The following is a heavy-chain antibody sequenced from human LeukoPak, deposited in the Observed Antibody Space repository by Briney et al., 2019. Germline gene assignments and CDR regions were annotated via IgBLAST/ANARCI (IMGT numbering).Heavy chain of an antibody. V-gene: IGHV3-33*01. CDR1: GFTFSPYY. D-gene: IGHD3-16*01. J-gene: IGHJ4*02. Sequence: QTGGSLRLSCVASGFTFSPYYMHWVRQTPGKGLEWVAVIFFDGSDKFYADSVKGRFTISRDNSKNTLYLQMNSLRAEDTAMYFCARDRGITYGGEYYFDCWGRGTLVTVSS. CDR3: ARDRGITYGGEYYFDC. CDR2: IFFDGSDK.